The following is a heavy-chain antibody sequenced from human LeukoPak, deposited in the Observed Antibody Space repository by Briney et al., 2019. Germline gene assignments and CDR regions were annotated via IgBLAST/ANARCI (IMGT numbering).Heavy chain of an antibody. CDR3: ARGRWVAARPQAFDY. Sequence: SQTLSLTCTVSGGSISSGDYYWSWIRQPPGKGLEWIGYIYYSGSTYYNPSLKSRVTISVDTSKNQFSLKLSSVTAADTAVYYCARGRWVAARPQAFDYWGQGTLVTVSS. V-gene: IGHV4-30-4*08. J-gene: IGHJ4*02. D-gene: IGHD6-6*01. CDR2: IYYSGST. CDR1: GGSISSGDYY.